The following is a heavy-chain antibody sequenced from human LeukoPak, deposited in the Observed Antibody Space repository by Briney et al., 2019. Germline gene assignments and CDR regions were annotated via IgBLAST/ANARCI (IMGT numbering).Heavy chain of an antibody. CDR3: ARQRGVATIDY. J-gene: IGHJ4*02. D-gene: IGHD5-12*01. V-gene: IGHV4-59*08. Sequence: SETLSLTCTVSGGSISSYYWSWIRQPPGKGLEWIGYIYYSGITNYNPSLKSRVTISVDTSKNQFSLKLSSVTAADTAVYYCARQRGVATIDYWGQGTLVTVSS. CDR2: IYYSGIT. CDR1: GGSISSYY.